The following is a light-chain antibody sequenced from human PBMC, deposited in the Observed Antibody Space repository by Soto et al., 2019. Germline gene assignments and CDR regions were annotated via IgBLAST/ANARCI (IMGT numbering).Light chain of an antibody. CDR2: GAS. V-gene: IGKV3D-20*02. CDR1: QSVSSSY. CDR3: QQRSNWMWT. J-gene: IGKJ1*01. Sequence: EIVLTQSPGTLSLSPGERATLSCRASQSVSSSYLAWYQQKPGQAPRLLIYGASSRATGIPARFSGSGSGTDFTLTISSLEPEDFAVYYCQQRSNWMWTFGQGTKVEIK.